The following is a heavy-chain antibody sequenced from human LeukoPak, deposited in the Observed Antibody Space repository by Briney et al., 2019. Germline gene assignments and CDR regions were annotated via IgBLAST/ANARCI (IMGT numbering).Heavy chain of an antibody. D-gene: IGHD2-15*01. CDR2: INQDGSEK. J-gene: IGHJ4*02. V-gene: IGHV3-7*01. Sequence: PGGSLRLSCAASGFTFSSYWMSWVRQAPGKGLEWVANINQDGSEKYYVDSMKGRFTISRDNAKNSLYLQMSSLRAEDTALYYCASRSSVAASGPGWGQGTLVTVSS. CDR3: ASRSSVAASGPG. CDR1: GFTFSSYW.